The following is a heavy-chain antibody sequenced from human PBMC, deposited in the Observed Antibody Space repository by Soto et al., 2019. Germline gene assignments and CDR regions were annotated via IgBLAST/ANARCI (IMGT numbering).Heavy chain of an antibody. CDR3: ARARKSAYITGGFDS. CDR2: IYHSGST. CDR1: GGSIISSNW. Sequence: KASETLSLTCAVSGGSIISSNWWSWVRQIPEKGLEWIGEIYHSGSTKYNPALNSRVTLSVDTSKNQFSLRLASLTAADTAMYYCARARKSAYITGGFDSWGQGTLVTVSS. V-gene: IGHV4-4*02. D-gene: IGHD3-3*01. J-gene: IGHJ4*02.